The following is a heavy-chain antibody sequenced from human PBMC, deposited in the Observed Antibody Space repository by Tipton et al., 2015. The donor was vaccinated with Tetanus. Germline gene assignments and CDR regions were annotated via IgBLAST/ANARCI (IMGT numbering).Heavy chain of an antibody. CDR3: VRAKLRRGFSGYLYYDL. D-gene: IGHD5-12*01. CDR2: IYYSGST. CDR1: GASIKNSPYF. V-gene: IGHV4-31*03. J-gene: IGHJ2*01. Sequence: TLSLTCSVSGASIKNSPYFWNWIRHSPGKGLEWIGYIYYSGSTFYNPSLKSRVTMSVDTSKNQFSLKLTSVAAADSAIYYCVRAKLRRGFSGYLYYDLWGRGTLVTVSS.